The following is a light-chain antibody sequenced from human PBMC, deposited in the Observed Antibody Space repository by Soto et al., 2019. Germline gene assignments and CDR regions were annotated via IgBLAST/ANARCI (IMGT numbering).Light chain of an antibody. V-gene: IGLV2-14*01. J-gene: IGLJ2*01. CDR1: SSDGGGYNY. CDR3: SSYTTSSPYVV. CDR2: DVS. Sequence: QSALTQPASVSGPPGQSITISCTGTSSDGGGYNYVSWYQQHPGKAPKLMIYDVSNRPSGVSNRFSGSKSGNTASLTISGLQAEDEADYYCSSYTTSSPYVVFGGGTKLTVL.